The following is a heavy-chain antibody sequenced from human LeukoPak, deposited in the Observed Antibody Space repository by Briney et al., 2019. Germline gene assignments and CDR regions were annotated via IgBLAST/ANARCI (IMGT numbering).Heavy chain of an antibody. CDR2: IYYSGST. D-gene: IGHD3-9*01. CDR1: GGSISSSSYY. J-gene: IGHJ4*02. Sequence: SETLSLTCTVSGGSISSSSYYWGWIRQPPGKGLEWIGSIYYSGSTYYNPSLKSRVTISVDTSKNQFSLKLSSVTAADTAVYYCARDGNDILTGDFDYWGQGTLVTVSS. CDR3: ARDGNDILTGDFDY. V-gene: IGHV4-39*07.